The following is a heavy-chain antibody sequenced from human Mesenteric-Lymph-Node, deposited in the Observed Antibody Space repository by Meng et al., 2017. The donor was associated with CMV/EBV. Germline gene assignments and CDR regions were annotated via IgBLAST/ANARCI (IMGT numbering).Heavy chain of an antibody. CDR1: GYSISSGYY. Sequence: SETLSLTCTVSGYSISSGYYCCWIRQPPGKGLEWIGSIYHSGSTYYNPSLKSRVTISVDTSKNQFSLNLSSVTAADTAVYYCARAKFGTFVVVPGAAPFDYWGQGTLVTVSS. D-gene: IGHD2-2*01. V-gene: IGHV4-38-2*02. J-gene: IGHJ4*02. CDR2: IYHSGST. CDR3: ARAKFGTFVVVPGAAPFDY.